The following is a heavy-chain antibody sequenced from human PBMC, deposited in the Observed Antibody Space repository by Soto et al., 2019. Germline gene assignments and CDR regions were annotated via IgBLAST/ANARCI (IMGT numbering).Heavy chain of an antibody. J-gene: IGHJ6*02. D-gene: IGHD2-2*02. CDR2: IYYSGST. V-gene: IGHV4-31*03. Sequence: PSETLSLTFTVSGGSISSGGYYWSWIRQHPGKGLEWIGYIYYSGSTYYNPSLKSRVTISVDTSKNQFSLKLSSVTAADTAVYYCARDSVVVVVPAAIRYYYYYGMDVWGQGTTVTVSS. CDR3: ARDSVVVVVPAAIRYYYYYGMDV. CDR1: GGSISSGGYY.